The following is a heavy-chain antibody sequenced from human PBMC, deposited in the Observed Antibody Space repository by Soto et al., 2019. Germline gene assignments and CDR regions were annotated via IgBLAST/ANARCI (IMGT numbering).Heavy chain of an antibody. Sequence: GASVKVSCKASGYTFTSYGISWVRQAPGQGLEWMGWISAYNGNTNYAQKLQGRVTMTTDTSTSTAYMELRSLRSDDTAVYYCARDGGYYGSGSYYRYYYYMDVWGKGTTVTVSS. CDR1: GYTFTSYG. D-gene: IGHD3-10*01. V-gene: IGHV1-18*01. CDR2: ISAYNGNT. J-gene: IGHJ6*03. CDR3: ARDGGYYGSGSYYRYYYYMDV.